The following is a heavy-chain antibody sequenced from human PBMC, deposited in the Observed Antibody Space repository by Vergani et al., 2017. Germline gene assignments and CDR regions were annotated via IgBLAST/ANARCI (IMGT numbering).Heavy chain of an antibody. J-gene: IGHJ5*02. CDR1: GGTFSSYA. V-gene: IGHV1-69*17. Sequence: QVQLVQSGAEVKKPGSSVKVSCKASGGTFSSYAISWVRQAPGQGLEWMGGIIPIFGIANYAQKFQGRVTITADKSTSTAYMELSSLRSEDTAVYYCARVECFGDCYSPDWFDPWGQGTLVTVSS. CDR3: ARVECFGDCYSPDWFDP. CDR2: IIPIFGIA. D-gene: IGHD2-21*02.